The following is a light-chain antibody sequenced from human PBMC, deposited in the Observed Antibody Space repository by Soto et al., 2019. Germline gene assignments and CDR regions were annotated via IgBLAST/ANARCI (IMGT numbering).Light chain of an antibody. CDR1: SSNIGAHYD. J-gene: IGLJ1*01. V-gene: IGLV1-40*01. CDR3: QSYDNSLSVYV. Sequence: QSVLTQPPPVSGAPGQRVTISCTGSSSNIGAHYDVHWYQQLPGTAPKLLIYGNSNRPSGVPDRFSGSKSGTSASLAITGLQAEDEADYYCQSYDNSLSVYVFGTGTKV. CDR2: GNS.